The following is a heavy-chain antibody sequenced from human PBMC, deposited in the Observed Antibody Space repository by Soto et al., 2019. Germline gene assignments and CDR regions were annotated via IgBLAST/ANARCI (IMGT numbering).Heavy chain of an antibody. D-gene: IGHD3-10*01. V-gene: IGHV3-53*02. CDR2: IYAGGST. J-gene: IGHJ4*02. CDR1: GFTVNSDY. CDR3: ARSFDYGYIHH. Sequence: EVQLVETGGGLTQPGGSLRLSCANSGFTVNSDYMSWVRQAPGKGLEWVSIIYAGGSTYYADSVRGRFTISSDNSRNTLYLQMTSLRVEDTAVYYCARSFDYGYIHHWGQGTLVTVSS.